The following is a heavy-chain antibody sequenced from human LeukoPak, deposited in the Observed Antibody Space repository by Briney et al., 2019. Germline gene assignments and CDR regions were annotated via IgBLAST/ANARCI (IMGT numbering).Heavy chain of an antibody. V-gene: IGHV5-51*01. D-gene: IGHD2-2*01. CDR1: GYSFTSYW. Sequence: GESLKISCKGSGYSFTSYWIGWVRQVPGKGLEWMGIIYPGDSDTRYSPSFQGQVTISADKSISTAYLQWSSLKASDTAMYYCARGYCSSTSCYEHWDYWGQGTLVTVSS. CDR2: IYPGDSDT. J-gene: IGHJ4*02. CDR3: ARGYCSSTSCYEHWDY.